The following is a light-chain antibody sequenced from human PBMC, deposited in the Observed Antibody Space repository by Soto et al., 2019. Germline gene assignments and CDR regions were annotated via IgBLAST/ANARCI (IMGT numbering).Light chain of an antibody. CDR2: GAS. Sequence: IVLTQSPATLSLSPGERPTLSCRASQSVSSNLAWYQQKPGQAPRLLIYGASTRATGIPARLSGSGSGTEFTLTISSLQSEDFAVYYCQQYNNWVTFGGGTKVDIK. J-gene: IGKJ4*01. CDR1: QSVSSN. CDR3: QQYNNWVT. V-gene: IGKV3-15*01.